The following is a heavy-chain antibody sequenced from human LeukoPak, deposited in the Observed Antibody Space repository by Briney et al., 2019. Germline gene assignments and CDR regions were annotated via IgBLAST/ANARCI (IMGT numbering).Heavy chain of an antibody. J-gene: IGHJ5*02. CDR2: INHSGST. CDR3: ARRSRWFDP. V-gene: IGHV4-34*01. Sequence: TSETLSLTCAVYGGSFSGYYWSWIRQPPGKGLEWIGEINHSGSTNYNPSLKSRVTISVDTSKNQFSLKLSSVTAADTAVYYCARRSRWFDPWGQGTLVTVSS. CDR1: GGSFSGYY.